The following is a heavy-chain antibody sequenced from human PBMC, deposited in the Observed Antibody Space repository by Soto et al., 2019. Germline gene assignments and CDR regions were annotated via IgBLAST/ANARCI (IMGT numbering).Heavy chain of an antibody. V-gene: IGHV3-30-3*01. J-gene: IGHJ6*02. Sequence: GGSVRLSCAASGFIVSSYAMHWVRQAPGKGLEWVAVISYDGSNKYYADSVKGRFTISRDNSKNTLYLQMNSLRAEDTAVYYCARDRSLYCSSTSCPLAMDVCGQGLTVTLS. CDR2: ISYDGSNK. CDR1: GFIVSSYA. CDR3: ARDRSLYCSSTSCPLAMDV. D-gene: IGHD2-2*01.